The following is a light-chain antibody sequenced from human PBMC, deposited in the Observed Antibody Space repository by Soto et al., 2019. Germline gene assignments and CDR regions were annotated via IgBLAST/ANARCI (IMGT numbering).Light chain of an antibody. J-gene: IGLJ1*01. V-gene: IGLV1-51*02. CDR3: GTWDSSLSAL. Sequence: QSVLTQPPSVSAPPGQKVTISCSGSSSNIGNNYVSWYQQLPGTAPKLLIYENNKRPSGIPDRFSGSKSGTSATLGITGLQTGDEADYYCGTWDSSLSALFGTGTKVTVL. CDR1: SSNIGNNY. CDR2: ENN.